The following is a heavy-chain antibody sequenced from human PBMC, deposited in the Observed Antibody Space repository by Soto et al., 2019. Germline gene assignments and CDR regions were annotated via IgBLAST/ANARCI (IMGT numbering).Heavy chain of an antibody. J-gene: IGHJ5*02. D-gene: IGHD3-10*01. CDR2: INHSGST. Sequence: SETLSLTCAVYGGSFSGHYWSWIRQPPGKGLEWIGEINHSGSTNYNPSLKSRVTISVDTSKNQFSLKLSSVTAGDTAVYYCARGYYYGSGSPGLVRGGDWFDPWGQGTLVTVSS. CDR3: ARGYYYGSGSPGLVRGGDWFDP. V-gene: IGHV4-34*01. CDR1: GGSFSGHY.